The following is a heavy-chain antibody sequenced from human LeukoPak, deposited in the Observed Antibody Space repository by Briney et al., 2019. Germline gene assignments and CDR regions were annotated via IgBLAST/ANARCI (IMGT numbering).Heavy chain of an antibody. V-gene: IGHV4-31*03. D-gene: IGHD2-2*01. CDR2: IYYSGST. J-gene: IGHJ6*02. CDR1: GGSISSGGYY. Sequence: SQTLSLTCTVSGGSISSGGYYWSWIRQHPGKGLEWIGYIYYSGSTYYNPSLKSRVTISVDTSKNQFSLKLSSVTAADTAVYYCARAFLGYCSSTSCHRRYYYGMDVWGQGTTVTVSS. CDR3: ARAFLGYCSSTSCHRRYYYGMDV.